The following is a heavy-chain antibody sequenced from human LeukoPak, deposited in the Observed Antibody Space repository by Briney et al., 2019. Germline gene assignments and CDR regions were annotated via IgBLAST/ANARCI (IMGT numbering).Heavy chain of an antibody. CDR3: ARLSGNGFDM. V-gene: IGHV4-59*08. CDR1: SGSISGYY. D-gene: IGHD1-26*01. Sequence: SETLSLTCTVSSGSISGYYWSWIRQPPGKGLEWIGYIYYGGSARYNPSLMSRVTISVDPSKNQFSLKLSSVTAADTAVYYCARLSGNGFDMWGQGTTVTVSP. J-gene: IGHJ3*02. CDR2: IYYGGSA.